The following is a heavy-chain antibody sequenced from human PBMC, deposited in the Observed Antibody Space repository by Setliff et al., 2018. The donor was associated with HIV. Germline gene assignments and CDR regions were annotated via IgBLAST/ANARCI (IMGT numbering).Heavy chain of an antibody. V-gene: IGHV4-38-2*01. CDR3: ASSVDIVATGGP. CDR1: GYSISSRYY. Sequence: LSLTCAVSGYSISSRYYWGWIRQPPGKGLEWIGSIYHSGSTNYNPSLKSRVTMSVDTSKNQFSLKLSSVTAADTAVYYCASSVDIVATGGPWGQGTLVTVSS. D-gene: IGHD5-12*01. CDR2: IYHSGST. J-gene: IGHJ5*02.